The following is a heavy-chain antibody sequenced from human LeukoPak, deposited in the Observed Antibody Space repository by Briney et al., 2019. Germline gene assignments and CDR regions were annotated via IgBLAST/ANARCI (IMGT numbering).Heavy chain of an antibody. CDR1: GFTFSDYY. CDR2: IREDGGQK. CDR3: LRDYQGY. V-gene: IGHV3-7*01. D-gene: IGHD6-13*01. J-gene: IGHJ4*02. Sequence: GGSLRLSCAASGFTFSDYYMSWIRQAPGKGLEWVANIREDGGQKYYVDSVKGRFTISRDNAKNSLYLLMNSLRAEDTALYYCLRDYQGYWGQGTLVTVSS.